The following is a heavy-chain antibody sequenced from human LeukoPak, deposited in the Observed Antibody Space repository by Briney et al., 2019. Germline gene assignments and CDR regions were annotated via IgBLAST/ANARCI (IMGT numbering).Heavy chain of an antibody. CDR3: ARVGATYPHYYMDV. Sequence: SETLSLTCTVSGGSISSSSYYWGWIRQPPGKGLEWIGSIYYSGSTYYNPSLKSRVTIAVDTSKNQFSLKLTSVTAADTAVYYCARVGATYPHYYMDVWGKGTTVTVAS. CDR2: IYYSGST. CDR1: GGSISSSSYY. D-gene: IGHD3-16*01. V-gene: IGHV4-39*01. J-gene: IGHJ6*03.